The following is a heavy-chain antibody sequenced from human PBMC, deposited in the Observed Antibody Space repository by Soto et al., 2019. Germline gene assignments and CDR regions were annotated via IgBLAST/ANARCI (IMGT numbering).Heavy chain of an antibody. V-gene: IGHV3-21*01. CDR1: GFTFSTYI. CDR3: ARAGDCSRTSCPLLPVDY. D-gene: IGHD2-2*01. Sequence: EVQLVESGGGLVKPGGSLRLSCAASGFTFSTYIMNWVRQAPGKGLEWVSSISSSSTYIYYADSVKGSFTISRDNAKSPLYLQMNSLRAEDPAVYYCARAGDCSRTSCPLLPVDYWGQGTLVTVSS. CDR2: ISSSSTYI. J-gene: IGHJ4*02.